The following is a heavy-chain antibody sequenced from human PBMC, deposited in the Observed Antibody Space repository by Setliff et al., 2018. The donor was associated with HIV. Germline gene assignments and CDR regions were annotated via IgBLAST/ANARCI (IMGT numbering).Heavy chain of an antibody. D-gene: IGHD3-10*01. J-gene: IGHJ6*03. CDR2: IHYSGNT. CDR1: GGSISTYS. V-gene: IGHV4-59*01. Sequence: PSETLSLTCTVSGGSISTYSWSWIRQPPGKGLEWIGYIHYSGNTKYNPSLKSRVAISLDTSKKQFSLKLSSVTAADTSVYYCARDSRLGDSYGYYYYYMDVWGKGTTVTVSS. CDR3: ARDSRLGDSYGYYYYYMDV.